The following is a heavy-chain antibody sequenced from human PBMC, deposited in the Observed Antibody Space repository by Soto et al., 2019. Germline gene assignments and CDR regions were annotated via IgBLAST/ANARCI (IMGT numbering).Heavy chain of an antibody. Sequence: EVQLVESGGGLVKPGGSLRLSCAASGFTFSSYSMNWVRQAPGKGLEWFSSISSSSSYIYYADSVKGRFTISRDNAKNSLYLQMNSLRAEDTAVYYCSRDASTVVTRKYLDSWGQGTLVTVSS. CDR2: ISSSSSYI. J-gene: IGHJ4*02. CDR3: SRDASTVVTRKYLDS. V-gene: IGHV3-21*01. CDR1: GFTFSSYS. D-gene: IGHD4-17*01.